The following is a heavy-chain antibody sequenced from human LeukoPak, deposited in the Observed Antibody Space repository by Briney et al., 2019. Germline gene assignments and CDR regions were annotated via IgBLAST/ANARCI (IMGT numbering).Heavy chain of an antibody. CDR2: INLSDGGT. D-gene: IGHD6-19*01. V-gene: IGHV1-46*01. CDR3: ARGVAVAATLFYFDY. CDR1: GYSFTNLH. Sequence: ASVKVSCTASGYSFTNLHMHWVRQAPGQGLEWMGIINLSDGGTNYAQKFQGRLTMTRDTSTSTVYMELSGLRSEDTAVYYCARGVAVAATLFYFDYWGQGTLVTVSS. J-gene: IGHJ4*02.